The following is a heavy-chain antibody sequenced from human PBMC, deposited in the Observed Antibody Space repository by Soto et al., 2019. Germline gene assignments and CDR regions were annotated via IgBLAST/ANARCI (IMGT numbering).Heavy chain of an antibody. Sequence: ASVKVSCKASGYTFPSYGISWVRQAPGQGLERIRWISAYNGNTNIAQKLQGRVTMTTDTSTSTAYMELRSLRSDDTAVYYCARVSYDYLWGAFDYWGQGTLVTVSS. V-gene: IGHV1-18*01. J-gene: IGHJ4*02. CDR1: GYTFPSYG. CDR3: ARVSYDYLWGAFDY. D-gene: IGHD3-16*01. CDR2: ISAYNGNT.